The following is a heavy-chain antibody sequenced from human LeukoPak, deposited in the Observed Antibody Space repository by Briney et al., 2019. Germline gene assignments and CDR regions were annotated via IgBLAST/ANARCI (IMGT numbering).Heavy chain of an antibody. CDR3: ARDTSAFGTTVTTAVDY. J-gene: IGHJ4*02. CDR2: ISYDGSLE. V-gene: IGHV3-30*04. CDR1: GFTFSSYD. Sequence: GGSLRLSCAASGFTFSSYDMHWVRQAPGKGLEWVAFISYDGSLEYYADSVKGRFTISRDNSKNTLYLQMNSLRAEDTAVYYCARDTSAFGTTVTTAVDYWGQGTLVTVSS. D-gene: IGHD4-11*01.